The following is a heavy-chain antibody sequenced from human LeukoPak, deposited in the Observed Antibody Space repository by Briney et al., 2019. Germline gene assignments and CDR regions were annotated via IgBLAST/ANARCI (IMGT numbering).Heavy chain of an antibody. V-gene: IGHV3-49*03. D-gene: IGHD6-19*01. CDR1: GFTFGDYA. CDR3: TRGGKQWLVLFDY. Sequence: QPGGSLRLSCTASGFTFGDYAMSWFRQAPGKGLEWVGFIRSKAYGGTTEYAASVKGRFTISRDDSKSIAYLQMSSLKTEDTAVYYCTRGGKQWLVLFDYWGQGTLVTVSS. J-gene: IGHJ4*02. CDR2: IRSKAYGGTT.